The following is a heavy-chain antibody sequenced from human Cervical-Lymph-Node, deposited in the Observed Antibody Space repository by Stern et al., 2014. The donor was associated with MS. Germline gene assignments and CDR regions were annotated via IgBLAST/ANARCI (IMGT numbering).Heavy chain of an antibody. CDR3: ARVDEGGYLDY. CDR1: GITFRDSY. Sequence: VQLVESGGRLVRPGGCPRRSRAPSGITFRDSYMSWIRPAPGNGLAWVSYISSSGSTIYYADSVKGRFTISRDNAKNSLYLQMNSLRAEDTAVYYCARVDEGGYLDYWGQGTLVTVSS. D-gene: IGHD2-15*01. J-gene: IGHJ4*02. CDR2: ISSSGSTI. V-gene: IGHV3-11*01.